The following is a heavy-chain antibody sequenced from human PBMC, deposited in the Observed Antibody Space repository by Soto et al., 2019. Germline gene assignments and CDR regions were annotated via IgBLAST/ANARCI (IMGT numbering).Heavy chain of an antibody. D-gene: IGHD6-19*01. J-gene: IGHJ4*02. CDR1: GGSISSGGYS. CDR3: ASAGGLGAVAVDY. V-gene: IGHV4-30-2*01. CDR2: IYHSGST. Sequence: QLQLQESGSGLVKPSQTLSLTCAVSGGSISSGGYSWSWIRQPPGKGLEWIGYIYHSGSTYYNPSPKSLVTISVDRSKNQFSLKLSSVTAADTAVYYCASAGGLGAVAVDYWGQGTLVTVSS.